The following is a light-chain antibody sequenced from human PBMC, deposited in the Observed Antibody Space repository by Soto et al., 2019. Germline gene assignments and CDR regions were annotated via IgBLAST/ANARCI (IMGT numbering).Light chain of an antibody. CDR2: EGS. V-gene: IGLV2-14*02. CDR3: SSYAGSNNVV. CDR1: NSDVGNFNF. Sequence: QSALTQPASVSGSPGQSITISCTGTNSDVGNFNFVSWYQQHPGKAPKLMIYEGSKRPSGVSNRFSGSKSGNTASLTVSGLQAEDEADYYCSSYAGSNNVVFGGGTKLTVL. J-gene: IGLJ2*01.